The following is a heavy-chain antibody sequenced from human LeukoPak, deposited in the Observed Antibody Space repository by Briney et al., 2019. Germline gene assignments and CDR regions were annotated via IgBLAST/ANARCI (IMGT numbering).Heavy chain of an antibody. V-gene: IGHV4-34*01. CDR2: INHDGST. J-gene: IGHJ4*02. CDR3: ARGLGQWSRSDYFDS. D-gene: IGHD2-15*01. Sequence: SETLSLTCAVYSGSFNDYYWSWPRQPPGKGLEWVGEINHDGSTNHNPSLKRRGTISVDTSKNQFSLRLSSIGAADTAVYYCARGLGQWSRSDYFDSWGQGTLVTVS. CDR1: SGSFNDYY.